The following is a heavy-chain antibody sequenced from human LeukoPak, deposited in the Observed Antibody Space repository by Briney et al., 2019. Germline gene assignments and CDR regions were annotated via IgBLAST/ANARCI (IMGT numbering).Heavy chain of an antibody. CDR2: IDPSDSYT. CDR1: GYSFTSFW. D-gene: IGHD3-9*01. J-gene: IGHJ4*02. V-gene: IGHV5-10-1*01. CDR3: ARLTPPYYDILTGYYPLAY. Sequence: GESLKISCKGSGYSFTSFWISWVRQMPGKGLEWMGSIDPSDSYTNYSPSFQGHVTISADKSISTAYLQWSSLKASDTAIYYCARLTPPYYDILTGYYPLAYWGQGTPVTVSS.